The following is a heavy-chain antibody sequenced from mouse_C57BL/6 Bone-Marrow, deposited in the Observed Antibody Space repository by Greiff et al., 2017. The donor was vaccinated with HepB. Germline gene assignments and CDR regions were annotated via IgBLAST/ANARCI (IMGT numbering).Heavy chain of an antibody. CDR3: APLDPETFAY. J-gene: IGHJ3*01. V-gene: IGHV1-26*01. CDR1: GYTFTDYY. CDR2: INPNNGGT. D-gene: IGHD6-1*01. Sequence: EVQLQQSGPELVKPGASVKISCKASGYTFTDYYMNWVKQSHGKSLEWIGDINPNNGGTSYNQKFKGKATLTVDKSSSTAYMELRSLTSEDSAVYYCAPLDPETFAYWGQGTLVTVSA.